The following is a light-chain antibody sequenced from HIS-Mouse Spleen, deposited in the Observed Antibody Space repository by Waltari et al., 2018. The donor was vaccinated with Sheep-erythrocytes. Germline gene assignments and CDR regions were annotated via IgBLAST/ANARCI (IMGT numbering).Light chain of an antibody. J-gene: IGLJ2*01. Sequence: QSALTQPASVSGSPGQSITLACTGTSSDVGGYNYVPWYQQHPGKAPKLMIYDVSNRPSGVSNRFSGSKFGNAASLTISGLQAEDEADYYCSSYTSSSTLVVFGGGTKLTVL. CDR1: SSDVGGYNY. CDR2: DVS. V-gene: IGLV2-14*03. CDR3: SSYTSSSTLVV.